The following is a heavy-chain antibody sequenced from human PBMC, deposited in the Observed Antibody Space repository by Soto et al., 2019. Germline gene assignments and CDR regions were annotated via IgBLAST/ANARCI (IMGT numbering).Heavy chain of an antibody. CDR3: ASGGSGGGPVSFYSYGMDV. V-gene: IGHV1-69*01. J-gene: IGHJ6*02. D-gene: IGHD2-15*01. CDR1: GGTFSTFG. Sequence: QVQLVQSGAEVKKTGSSVRVSCTASGGTFSTFGFSWVRQAPGQGLEWVGGIIPFFGTANYAQKFQDRVTITADEFSNTAYMELTSLTSEDTAVYFCASGGSGGGPVSFYSYGMDVWGQGTTVTVSS. CDR2: IIPFFGTA.